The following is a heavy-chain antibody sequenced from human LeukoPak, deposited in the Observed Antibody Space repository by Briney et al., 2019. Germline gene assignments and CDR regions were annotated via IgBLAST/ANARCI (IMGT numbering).Heavy chain of an antibody. V-gene: IGHV4-34*01. CDR3: ASPFIAVAGTRGDY. CDR2: INHSGST. J-gene: IGHJ4*02. D-gene: IGHD6-19*01. Sequence: SETPSLTCAVYGGSFSGYYWSWIRQPPGKGLEWIGEINHSGSTNYNPSLKSRVTISVDTSKNQFSLKLSSVTAADTAVYYCASPFIAVAGTRGDYWGQGTLVTVSS. CDR1: GGSFSGYY.